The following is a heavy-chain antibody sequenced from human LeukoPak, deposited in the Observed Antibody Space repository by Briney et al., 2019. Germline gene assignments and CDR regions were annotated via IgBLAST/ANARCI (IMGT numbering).Heavy chain of an antibody. Sequence: GVSVKVSCKASGYTFIGYYLHWVRQAPGQGLEWMGWINPHNGDTNYAQKFQGRVTMTRDTSITTAYMELSRLKSDDMAVYYCATVRDIVVGGGPYYFDYWGQGTLVTVSS. V-gene: IGHV1-2*02. CDR2: INPHNGDT. D-gene: IGHD2-15*01. J-gene: IGHJ4*02. CDR3: ATVRDIVVGGGPYYFDY. CDR1: GYTFIGYY.